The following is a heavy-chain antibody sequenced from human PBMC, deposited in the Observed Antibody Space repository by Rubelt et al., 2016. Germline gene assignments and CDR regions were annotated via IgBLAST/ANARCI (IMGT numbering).Heavy chain of an antibody. Sequence: QVTLKESGPVLVKPTETLTLTCTVSGFSLSNARMGVSWIRQPPGKALEWLAHIFSNDEKSYSTSLKSRLTISKDPAKSQVVLTMTNMDPVDTATYYCARSTPVSYYYYGMDVWGQGTTVTVSS. CDR1: GFSLSNARMG. J-gene: IGHJ6*02. V-gene: IGHV2-26*01. CDR2: IFSNDEK. CDR3: ARSTPVSYYYYGMDV.